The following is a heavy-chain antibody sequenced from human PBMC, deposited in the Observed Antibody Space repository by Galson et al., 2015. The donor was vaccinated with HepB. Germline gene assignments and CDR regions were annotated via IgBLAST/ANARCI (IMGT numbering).Heavy chain of an antibody. V-gene: IGHV3-15*07. CDR1: GFTFDTAW. Sequence: SLRLSCAASGFTFDTAWFNWVRQAPGKGLEWVGRIKSKIVGETKDYAAHVKGRFTISRDDSKNTVYLQMNSLKTEDTGVYFCVWILIYYGMDIWGQGTTVTVS. CDR2: IKSKIVGETK. D-gene: IGHD1-1*01. CDR3: VWILIYYGMDI. J-gene: IGHJ6*02.